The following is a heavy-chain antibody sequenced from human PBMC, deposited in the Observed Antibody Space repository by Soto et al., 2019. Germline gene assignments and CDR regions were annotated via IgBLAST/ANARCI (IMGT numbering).Heavy chain of an antibody. CDR3: ARHYDILTGYGMDV. V-gene: IGHV4-31*03. J-gene: IGHJ6*02. CDR2: IYYSGST. D-gene: IGHD3-9*01. CDR1: GGSISSGGYY. Sequence: SETLSLTCTVSGGSISSGGYYWSWIRQHPGKGLEWIGYIYYSGSTYYNPSLKSRVTISVDTSKNQFSLKLSSVTAADTAVYYCARHYDILTGYGMDVWGQGTTVTVSS.